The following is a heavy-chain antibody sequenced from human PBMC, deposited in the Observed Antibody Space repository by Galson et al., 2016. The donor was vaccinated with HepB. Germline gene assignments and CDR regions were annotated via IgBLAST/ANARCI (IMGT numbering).Heavy chain of an antibody. V-gene: IGHV1-18*01. Sequence: SVKVSCKASGYTFTTYGISWVRQAPGQGLEWMGWISAYNGNTNYAQKPQGRVTMTTDTSTSTAYMELGSLRSDDTAVYYCSRDPRKIRYQLLEIYYYYYAMDVWGQGTTVTVSS. CDR2: ISAYNGNT. J-gene: IGHJ6*02. CDR1: GYTFTTYG. D-gene: IGHD2-2*01. CDR3: SRDPRKIRYQLLEIYYYYYAMDV.